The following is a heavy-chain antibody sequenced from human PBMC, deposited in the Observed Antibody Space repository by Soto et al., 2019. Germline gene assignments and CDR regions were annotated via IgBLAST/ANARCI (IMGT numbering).Heavy chain of an antibody. CDR3: AREGVAAAGHYYYYGMDV. CDR1: GYTFTSYA. Sequence: ASVKVSCKASGYTFTSYAMHWVRQAPGQRLEWMGWINAGNGNTKYSQKFQGRVTITRDTSVSTAYMELSSLRSEDTAVYYCAREGVAAAGHYYYYGMDVWGQGTTVTVSS. V-gene: IGHV1-3*01. J-gene: IGHJ6*02. CDR2: INAGNGNT. D-gene: IGHD6-13*01.